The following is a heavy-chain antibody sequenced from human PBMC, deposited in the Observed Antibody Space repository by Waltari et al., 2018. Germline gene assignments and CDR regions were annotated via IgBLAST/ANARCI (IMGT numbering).Heavy chain of an antibody. CDR1: GFTFSSYA. Sequence: QVQLVESGGGVVQPGRSMRRSCAASGFTFSSYAMHWVSQAPGKGLELVAVISYDGSNKYYADSVKGRFTISRDNSKNTLYLQMNSLRAEDTAVYYCARVWMEWLLGAFDIWGQGTMVTVSS. V-gene: IGHV3-30-3*01. CDR2: ISYDGSNK. CDR3: ARVWMEWLLGAFDI. D-gene: IGHD3-3*01. J-gene: IGHJ3*02.